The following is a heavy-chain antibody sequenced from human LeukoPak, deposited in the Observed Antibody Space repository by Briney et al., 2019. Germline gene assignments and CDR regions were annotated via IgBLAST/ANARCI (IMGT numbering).Heavy chain of an antibody. CDR1: GFTFSSYE. V-gene: IGHV3-48*03. Sequence: GGSLRLSCAASGFTFSSYEMNWVRQAAGKGLEWVSYISSSCSTIYYADSVKGRFTISRDNANNSLYLQMNSLRAEDTAVYYCARDPVPYYYDSSGYYLDYWGQGTLVTVSS. J-gene: IGHJ4*02. D-gene: IGHD3-22*01. CDR3: ARDPVPYYYDSSGYYLDY. CDR2: ISSSCSTI.